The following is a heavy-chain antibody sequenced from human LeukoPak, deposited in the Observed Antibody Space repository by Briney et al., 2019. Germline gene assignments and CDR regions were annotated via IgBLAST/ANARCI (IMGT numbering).Heavy chain of an antibody. J-gene: IGHJ3*02. Sequence: SETLSLTCAVYGGSFSGYYWSWIRQPPGKGLERIGEINHSGSTNYNPSLKSRVTISVDTSKNQFSLKLSSVTAADTAVYYCARTGFYALDACDIWGQGTMVTVSS. CDR1: GGSFSGYY. CDR3: ARTGFYALDACDI. V-gene: IGHV4-34*01. D-gene: IGHD2/OR15-2a*01. CDR2: INHSGST.